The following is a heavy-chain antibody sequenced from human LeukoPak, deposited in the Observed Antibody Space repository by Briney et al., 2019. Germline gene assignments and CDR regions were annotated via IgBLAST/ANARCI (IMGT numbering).Heavy chain of an antibody. Sequence: GRSLRLSCAASGFTFSSYAMHWVRQAPGKGLEWVAVISYDGSNKYYADSVKGRFTISRDNSKNTLYLQMNSLRAEDTAVYYCAKGGYSYGLYYYYYMDVWGKGTTVTVSS. V-gene: IGHV3-30*04. CDR2: ISYDGSNK. CDR3: AKGGYSYGLYYYYYMDV. D-gene: IGHD5-18*01. J-gene: IGHJ6*03. CDR1: GFTFSSYA.